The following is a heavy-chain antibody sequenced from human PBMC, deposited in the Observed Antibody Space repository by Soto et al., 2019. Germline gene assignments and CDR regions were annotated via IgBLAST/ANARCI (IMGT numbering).Heavy chain of an antibody. V-gene: IGHV1-18*01. D-gene: IGHD6-13*01. CDR3: ARGSSPVDFDY. J-gene: IGHJ4*02. Sequence: QVQLVQSGGEVKKPGASVKVSCKASGHTFTNYGVNWVRQAPGQGLEWMGWINTYNGNTNYAQRLQGRVTLTTDTSTRTAYMELRSLTSDDTAVYYCARGSSPVDFDYWGQGTLVTVSS. CDR1: GHTFTNYG. CDR2: INTYNGNT.